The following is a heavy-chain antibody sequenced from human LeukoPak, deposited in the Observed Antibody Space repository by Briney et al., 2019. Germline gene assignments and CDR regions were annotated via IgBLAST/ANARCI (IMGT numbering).Heavy chain of an antibody. CDR3: ARHQASYYYGSGSYYHP. D-gene: IGHD3-10*01. CDR2: IYYSGST. J-gene: IGHJ5*02. Sequence: SETLSLTCTVSGGSISSSSYYWGWIRQPPGKGLEWIGSIYYSGSTYYNPSLKSRVTISVDTSKNQFSLKLSSVTAADTAVYYCARHQASYYYGSGSYYHPWGQGTLVTVSS. CDR1: GGSISSSSYY. V-gene: IGHV4-39*01.